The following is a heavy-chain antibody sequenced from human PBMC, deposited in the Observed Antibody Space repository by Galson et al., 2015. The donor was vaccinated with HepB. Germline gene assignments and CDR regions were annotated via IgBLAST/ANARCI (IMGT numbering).Heavy chain of an antibody. CDR2: IYYSGST. Sequence: LSLTCTVSGGSISSSSYYWGWIRQPPGKGLEWIGSIYYSGSTYYNPSLKSRVTISVDTSKNQFSLKLSSVTAADTAVYYCARDRSGSYYRLTYDYWGQGTLVTVSS. D-gene: IGHD1-26*01. V-gene: IGHV4-39*07. J-gene: IGHJ4*02. CDR3: ARDRSGSYYRLTYDY. CDR1: GGSISSSSYY.